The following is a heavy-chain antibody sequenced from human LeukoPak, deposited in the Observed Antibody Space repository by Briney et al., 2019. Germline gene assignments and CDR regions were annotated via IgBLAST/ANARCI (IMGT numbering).Heavy chain of an antibody. J-gene: IGHJ4*02. D-gene: IGHD3-22*01. CDR1: GGSISSGGYS. CDR3: ARGITMITWDVDYFDY. CDR2: IYHSGST. V-gene: IGHV4-30-2*01. Sequence: PSQTLSLTCAVSGGSISSGGYSWSWIRQPPGKGLEWIGYIYHSGSTYYNQSLKSRDTISVDRSKHQFSLKLSSVTAADTAVYYCARGITMITWDVDYFDYWGQGTLVTVSS.